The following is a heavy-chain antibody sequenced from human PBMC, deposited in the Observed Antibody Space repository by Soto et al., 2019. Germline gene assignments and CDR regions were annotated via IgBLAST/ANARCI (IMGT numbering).Heavy chain of an antibody. V-gene: IGHV1-69*01. CDR2: IIPIFGTA. D-gene: IGHD3-22*01. CDR1: GGTFSSYA. Sequence: QVQLVQSGAEVKKPGSSVKVSCKASGGTFSSYAISWVRQAPGQGLEWMGGIIPIFGTANYAQKFKGRVTITADESTSTAYMELSSLRSEDTAVYYCARGGYYYDSSGYYYGGYWGQGTLVTVSS. J-gene: IGHJ4*02. CDR3: ARGGYYYDSSGYYYGGY.